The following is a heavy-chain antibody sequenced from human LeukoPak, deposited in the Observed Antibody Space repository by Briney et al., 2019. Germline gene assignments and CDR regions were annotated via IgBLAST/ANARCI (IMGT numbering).Heavy chain of an antibody. D-gene: IGHD6-13*01. CDR3: AKDISRRSYSSSCPDY. Sequence: PGGSLRLSCAASGFTFDDYAMHWVRQAPGKGLEWVSLISGDGGSTYYADSVKGRFTISRDNSKNSLYLQMNSLRTEDTALYYCAKDISRRSYSSSCPDYWGQGTLVTVSS. CDR1: GFTFDDYA. V-gene: IGHV3-43*02. J-gene: IGHJ4*02. CDR2: ISGDGGST.